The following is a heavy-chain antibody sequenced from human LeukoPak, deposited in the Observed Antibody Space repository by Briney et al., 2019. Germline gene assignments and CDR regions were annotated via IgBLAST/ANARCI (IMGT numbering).Heavy chain of an antibody. Sequence: GGSLRLSCAASGFTFSGSAMHWVRQASGKGLEWVGRIRSRANSYVTAYAAAVTGRFIISRDDSSNTAYLQMNSLRAEDTAVYYCAKDVKEIQLWPTFFDPWGQGTLVTVSS. V-gene: IGHV3-73*01. CDR2: IRSRANSYVT. CDR1: GFTFSGSA. J-gene: IGHJ5*02. D-gene: IGHD5-18*01. CDR3: AKDVKEIQLWPTFFDP.